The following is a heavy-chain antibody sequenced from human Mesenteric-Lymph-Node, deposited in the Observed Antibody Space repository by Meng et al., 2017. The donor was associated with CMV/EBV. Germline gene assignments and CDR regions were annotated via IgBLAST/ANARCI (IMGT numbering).Heavy chain of an antibody. CDR3: ARDLSGTYFQ. D-gene: IGHD1-26*01. CDR1: GDSVSSNIAA. Sequence: LRLSCGISGDSVSSNIAAWNWIRQSPSRGLEWLGRTFYRSKWYNDYAVSVKSRITINPDTSKNQFSLHLNSVTPEDTAVYYCARDLSGTYFQWGQGTLVTVSS. V-gene: IGHV6-1*01. J-gene: IGHJ1*01. CDR2: TFYRSKWYN.